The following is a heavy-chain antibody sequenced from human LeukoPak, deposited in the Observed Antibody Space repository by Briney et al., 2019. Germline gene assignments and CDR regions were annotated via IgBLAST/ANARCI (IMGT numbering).Heavy chain of an antibody. J-gene: IGHJ4*02. D-gene: IGHD5-24*01. Sequence: SQTLSLTCTVSGDSISSGSYYWSWIRQPAGKGLEWIGRIYTSGSTDYNPSLKSRVTISVDTSKNQFSLKLSSVTAAGTAVYYCAKDRGDGYNSGYFVYWGQGTLVTVSS. CDR3: AKDRGDGYNSGYFVY. V-gene: IGHV4-61*02. CDR2: IYTSGST. CDR1: GDSISSGSYY.